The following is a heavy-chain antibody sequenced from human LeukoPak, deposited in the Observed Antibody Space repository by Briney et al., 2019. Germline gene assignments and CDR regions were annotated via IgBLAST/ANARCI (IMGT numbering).Heavy chain of an antibody. Sequence: PGGSLRLSRAASGFTFSDYYMSWIRQAPGKGLEWVSYIRSSGSTIYYADSVKGRFTISRDNAKNSLYLQMNSLRAEDTAVYYCARDEGSGWYASYWGQGTLVTVSS. V-gene: IGHV3-11*01. J-gene: IGHJ4*02. CDR3: ARDEGSGWYASY. D-gene: IGHD6-19*01. CDR2: IRSSGSTI. CDR1: GFTFSDYY.